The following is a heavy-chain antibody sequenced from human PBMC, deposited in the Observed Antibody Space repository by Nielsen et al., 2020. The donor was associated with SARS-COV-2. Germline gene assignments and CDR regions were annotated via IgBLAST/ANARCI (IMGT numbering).Heavy chain of an antibody. CDR2: ISAYNGNT. V-gene: IGHV1-18*01. D-gene: IGHD3-16*01. Sequence: ASVKVSCKASGYTFTSYGISWVRQAPGQGLEWMGWISAYNGNTNYAQKLQGRVTMTTDTSTSTAYMELSSLRSEDTAVYYCASSVGAYYYGMDVWGQGTTVTVSS. CDR3: ASSVGAYYYGMDV. CDR1: GYTFTSYG. J-gene: IGHJ6*02.